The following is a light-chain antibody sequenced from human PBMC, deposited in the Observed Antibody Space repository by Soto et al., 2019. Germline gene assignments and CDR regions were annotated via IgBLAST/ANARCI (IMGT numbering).Light chain of an antibody. Sequence: EIVLTQSPGTLSLSPGERVTLSCRASQSASSRYLAWYQQKPGQAPRLLIYGASSRATGIPDRFSGSGSETDFTLTISRLKPEDFAVYYCQQCDYSPITFGQGTRLEIK. CDR1: QSASSRY. CDR2: GAS. J-gene: IGKJ5*01. V-gene: IGKV3-20*01. CDR3: QQCDYSPIT.